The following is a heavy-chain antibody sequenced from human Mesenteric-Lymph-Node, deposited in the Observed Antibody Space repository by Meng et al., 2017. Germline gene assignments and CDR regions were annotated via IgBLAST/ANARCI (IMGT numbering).Heavy chain of an antibody. V-gene: IGHV6-1*01. CDR2: TYYRSKWYN. J-gene: IGHJ4*02. CDR3: ARAGYDLRYYFDY. Sequence: SETLSLTCAISGDSVFSNIAAWTWIRQSPSRGLEWLGRTYYRSKWYNDYAISVRSRITINPDTSKNQFPLQLNSVPPEDTAVYYCARAGYDLRYYFDYWGQGTLVTVSS. CDR1: GDSVFSNIAA. D-gene: IGHD1-1*01.